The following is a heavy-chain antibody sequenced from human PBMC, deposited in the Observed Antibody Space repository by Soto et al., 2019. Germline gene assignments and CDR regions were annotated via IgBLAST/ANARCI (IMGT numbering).Heavy chain of an antibody. CDR3: ATHGLGVSSPPYFDS. Sequence: QLVQSGSEVKKPGSSVKVSCQASGGTFSGYVVTWVRQAPGHGLEWMGEFVPLFGTTNYAQRFSGRITITAEESTSTAYMELRTLRSDDTAVYYCATHGLGVSSPPYFDSWGQGTLVTVSS. CDR2: FVPLFGTT. CDR1: GGTFSGYV. D-gene: IGHD3-16*01. J-gene: IGHJ4*02. V-gene: IGHV1-69*01.